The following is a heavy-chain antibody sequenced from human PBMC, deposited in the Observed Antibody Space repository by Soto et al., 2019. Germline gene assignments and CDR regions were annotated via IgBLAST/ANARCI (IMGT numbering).Heavy chain of an antibody. CDR2: IYYSGST. Sequence: SETLSLTCTVSGGSISSSSYYWGWIRQPPGKGLEWIGSIYYSGSTYYNPSIKSRVTISVDTSKNQFSLKLSSVTAADTAVYYCARLVAAAGIDAFDIWGQGTMVTVSS. V-gene: IGHV4-39*01. CDR3: ARLVAAAGIDAFDI. D-gene: IGHD6-13*01. J-gene: IGHJ3*02. CDR1: GGSISSSSYY.